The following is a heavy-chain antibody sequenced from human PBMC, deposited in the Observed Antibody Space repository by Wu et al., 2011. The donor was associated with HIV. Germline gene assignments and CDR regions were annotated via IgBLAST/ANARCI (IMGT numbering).Heavy chain of an antibody. CDR2: IIPIIGPA. D-gene: IGHD3-3*01. V-gene: IGHV1-69*18. J-gene: IGHJ6*03. CDR1: GGTFSTYA. CDR3: ARAYDLWSGSGYYYYMDV. Sequence: QVQLVQSGAEMKKPGSSVKVSCKASGGTFSTYAISWVRQAPGEGLEWMGRIIPIIGPANYAQKFQGRVTITADESTNTAYMELSSLRSDDTAVYYCARAYDLWSGSGYYYYMDVWGKGTTVSVSS.